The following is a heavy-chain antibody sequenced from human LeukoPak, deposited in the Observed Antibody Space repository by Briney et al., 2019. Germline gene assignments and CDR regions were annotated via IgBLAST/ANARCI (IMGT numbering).Heavy chain of an antibody. Sequence: ASVKVSCKASGGTFSSYAISWVRQAPGQGLEWMGGIIPIFGTANYAQKFQGRVTITADESTSTAYMELSSLRSEDTAVYYCARTRITIFGVARYYYMDVWGKGTTVTVSS. J-gene: IGHJ6*03. CDR3: ARTRITIFGVARYYYMDV. CDR1: GGTFSSYA. D-gene: IGHD3-3*01. CDR2: IIPIFGTA. V-gene: IGHV1-69*13.